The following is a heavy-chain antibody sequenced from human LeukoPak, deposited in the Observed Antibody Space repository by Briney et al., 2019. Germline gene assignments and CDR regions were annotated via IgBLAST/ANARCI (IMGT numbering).Heavy chain of an antibody. CDR2: ITINGGST. CDR1: GFIFSIYA. V-gene: IGHV3-64*01. CDR3: GREVADYSSGWYRLGY. J-gene: IGHJ4*02. D-gene: IGHD6-19*01. Sequence: GGSLRLSCAASGFIFSIYAMHWVRQAPGKGVEYVSGITINGGSTFYANSVKGRFTISRDNSKNTLYLQIGSLRAEEMAMYYCGREVADYSSGWYRLGYWGQGTLVTVSS.